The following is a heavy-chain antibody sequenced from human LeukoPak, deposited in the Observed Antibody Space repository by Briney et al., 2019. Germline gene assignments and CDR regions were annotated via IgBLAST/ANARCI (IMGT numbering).Heavy chain of an antibody. CDR3: ATGDVVVPTAAQRPLDY. V-gene: IGHV4-39*01. D-gene: IGHD2-2*01. J-gene: IGHJ4*02. CDR2: IYYSGST. CDR1: GGSISSSHFF. Sequence: PSQTLSLTCTVSGGSISSSHFFWDWIRQPPGKGLEWIGSIYYSGSTYYSPSLKSRVNISVDTSKNQFSLKRRSVTAADTAVYYCATGDVVVPTAAQRPLDYWGQGTRVTVSS.